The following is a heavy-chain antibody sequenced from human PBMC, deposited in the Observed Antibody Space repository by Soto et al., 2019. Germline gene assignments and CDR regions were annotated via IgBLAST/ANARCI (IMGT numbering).Heavy chain of an antibody. CDR2: IDWDDDK. J-gene: IGHJ4*02. Sequence: SGPTLVNPTQTLTLTCTLSGFSLSTSGMCVSWIRQPPGKALEWLALIDWDDDKYYSTSLKTRLTISKDTSKNQVVLTMTNMDPVDTATYYCARNYGFPYYFDYWGQGTLVTVSS. D-gene: IGHD3-10*01. CDR3: ARNYGFPYYFDY. CDR1: GFSLSTSGMC. V-gene: IGHV2-70*01.